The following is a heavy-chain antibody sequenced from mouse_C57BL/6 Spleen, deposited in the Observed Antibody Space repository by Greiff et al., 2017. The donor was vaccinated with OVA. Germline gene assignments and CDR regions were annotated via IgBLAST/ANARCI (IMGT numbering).Heavy chain of an antibody. CDR1: GYTFTSYW. J-gene: IGHJ2*01. CDR3: AREAYSNSFFDY. D-gene: IGHD2-5*01. Sequence: QVQLQQSGTELVKPGASVKLSCKASGYTFTSYWMHWVKQRPGQGLEWIGNINPSNGGTNYNEKFKSKATLTVDKSSSTAYMQLSSLTSEDSAVYYCAREAYSNSFFDYWGQGTTLTVSS. V-gene: IGHV1-53*01. CDR2: INPSNGGT.